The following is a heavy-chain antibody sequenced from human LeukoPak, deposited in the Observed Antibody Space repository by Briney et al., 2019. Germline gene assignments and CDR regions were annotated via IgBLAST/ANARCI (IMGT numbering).Heavy chain of an antibody. Sequence: SETLSLTCAVYGGSFSGYYWSWIRQPPGKGLEWIGEINHSGSTNYNPSLKSRVTISVDTSKNQFSLKLSSVTAADTAVYYCARPVAGGLDAFDIWGQGTMVTVSS. D-gene: IGHD6-19*01. CDR2: INHSGST. CDR3: ARPVAGGLDAFDI. J-gene: IGHJ3*02. CDR1: GGSFSGYY. V-gene: IGHV4-34*01.